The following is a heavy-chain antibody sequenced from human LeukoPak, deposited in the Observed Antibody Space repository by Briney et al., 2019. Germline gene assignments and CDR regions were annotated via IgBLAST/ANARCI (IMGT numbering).Heavy chain of an antibody. CDR2: ISRDGSST. CDR3: ARDQRVTGRPDIDY. CDR1: GFTFGNHW. Sequence: GGSLRLSCAASGFTFGNHWMHWVRQTPGRGLVWVSRISRDGSSTTYADSVKGRFTISRHKAKNTLYMQMNNLRAEDPAMYYCARDQRVTGRPDIDYWGQGTLVIVSS. D-gene: IGHD6-6*01. V-gene: IGHV3-74*03. J-gene: IGHJ4*02.